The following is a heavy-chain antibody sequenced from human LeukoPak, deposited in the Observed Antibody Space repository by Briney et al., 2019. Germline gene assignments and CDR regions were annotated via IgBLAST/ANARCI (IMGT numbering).Heavy chain of an antibody. CDR1: GYSFTSCW. CDR3: ARQPYSDYDDY. CDR2: IYPGDSDT. Sequence: GESLKISCTGSGYSFTSCWIGWVRQMPGKGLEWMGIIYPGDSDTRYSPSFQGQVTISADKSISTAYLQWSSLKASDTAMYYCARQPYSDYDDYWGQGTLVTVSS. V-gene: IGHV5-51*01. J-gene: IGHJ4*02. D-gene: IGHD4-11*01.